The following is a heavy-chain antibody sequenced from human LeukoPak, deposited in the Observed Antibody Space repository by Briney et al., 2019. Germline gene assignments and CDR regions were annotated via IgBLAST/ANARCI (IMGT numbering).Heavy chain of an antibody. D-gene: IGHD3-10*01. Sequence: TGRSLRLSCAASGFTFDDYAMHWVRHAPGKGLEWVSGISWNSGSIGYADSVKGRFTISRDNAKNSLYLQMNSLRAEDTALYYCAKDIRGSYSHFDYWGQGTLVTVSS. J-gene: IGHJ4*02. V-gene: IGHV3-9*01. CDR3: AKDIRGSYSHFDY. CDR1: GFTFDDYA. CDR2: ISWNSGSI.